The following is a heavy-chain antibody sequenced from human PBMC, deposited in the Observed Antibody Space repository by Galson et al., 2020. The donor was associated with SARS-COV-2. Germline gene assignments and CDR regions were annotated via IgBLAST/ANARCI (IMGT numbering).Heavy chain of an antibody. V-gene: IGHV4-61*02. D-gene: IGHD6-19*01. CDR1: GGSISSGSYY. CDR2: IYTSGST. J-gene: IGHJ6*03. Sequence: SQTLPLTCTVSGGSISSGSYYWSWIRQPAGKGLEWIGRIYTSGSTNYNPSLKSRVTISVDTSKNQFSLKLSSVTAADTAVYYCAREGKQWLVRDHDYYYMDVWGKGTTVTISS. CDR3: AREGKQWLVRDHDYYYMDV.